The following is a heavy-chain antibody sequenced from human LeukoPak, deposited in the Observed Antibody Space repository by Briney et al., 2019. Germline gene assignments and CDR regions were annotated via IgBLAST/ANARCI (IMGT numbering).Heavy chain of an antibody. D-gene: IGHD3-16*01. CDR1: GFTFANYA. CDR2: ISGSGSNT. J-gene: IGHJ4*02. V-gene: IGHV3-23*01. CDR3: AKERGISYTYEFDY. Sequence: GGSLRLSCAASGFTFANYAMTWVRQAPGKGLDWVSLISGSGSNTYYTDSVQGRFTISRDNSRNTQYLQMSSLRAEDTAIYYCAKERGISYTYEFDYWGQGALVTVSS.